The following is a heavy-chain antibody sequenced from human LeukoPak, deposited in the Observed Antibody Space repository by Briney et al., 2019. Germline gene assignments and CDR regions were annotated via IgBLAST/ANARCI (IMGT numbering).Heavy chain of an antibody. CDR3: ARRTFPNDAFDV. J-gene: IGHJ3*01. Sequence: GGSLRLSCAASGFTFSSYSMNWVRQAPGRGLEWVSYISSSSGTIYYADSVKGRFTISRDNPKRSLYLQMNSLRAEDTAVYYCARRTFPNDAFDVWGQGTVVTVSS. CDR2: ISSSSGTI. V-gene: IGHV3-48*04. D-gene: IGHD1-7*01. CDR1: GFTFSSYS.